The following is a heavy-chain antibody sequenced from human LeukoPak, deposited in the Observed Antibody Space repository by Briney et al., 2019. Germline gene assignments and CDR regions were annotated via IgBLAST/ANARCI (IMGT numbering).Heavy chain of an antibody. Sequence: VSVKVSCKVSGYTLTELSMHWVRQAPGKGLEWMGGSDPEDGETIYAQKFQGRVTMTEDTSTDTAYMELSSLRSEDTAVYYCATDHPRYCSGGSCYSGNYWGQGTLVTVSS. V-gene: IGHV1-24*01. CDR3: ATDHPRYCSGGSCYSGNY. J-gene: IGHJ4*02. CDR1: GYTLTELS. D-gene: IGHD2-15*01. CDR2: SDPEDGET.